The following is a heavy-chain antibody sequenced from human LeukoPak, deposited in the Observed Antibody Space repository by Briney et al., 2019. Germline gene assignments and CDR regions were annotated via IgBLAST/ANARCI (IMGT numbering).Heavy chain of an antibody. D-gene: IGHD6-19*01. CDR2: IDPSDSYT. V-gene: IGHV5-10-1*01. Sequence: GESLKISCKGSGYSFTSYWITWARQMPGKGLEWMGRIDPSDSYTEYSPSFQGHVTISADKSINTAYLQWSSLKASDIAMYYCARHSAAVAGDLDYRGQGTLVTVSS. CDR3: ARHSAAVAGDLDY. CDR1: GYSFTSYW. J-gene: IGHJ4*02.